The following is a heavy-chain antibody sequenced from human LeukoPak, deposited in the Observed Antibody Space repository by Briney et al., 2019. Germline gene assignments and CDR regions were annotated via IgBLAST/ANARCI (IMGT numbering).Heavy chain of an antibody. V-gene: IGHV3-48*01. D-gene: IGHD3-22*01. J-gene: IGHJ4*02. CDR1: GFTFSNYS. CDR2: ISSRSSTT. Sequence: GGSLRLSCAASGFTFSNYSMNWVRQAPGKGLEWVSYISSRSSTTYYVHSVKGRFTISRDNAKNSLYLQMNSLRAEDTAVYYCARDAGYYYDVYYFDYWGQGTQVTVSS. CDR3: ARDAGYYYDVYYFDY.